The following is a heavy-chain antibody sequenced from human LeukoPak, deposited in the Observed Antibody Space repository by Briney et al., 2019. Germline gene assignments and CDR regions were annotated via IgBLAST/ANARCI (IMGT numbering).Heavy chain of an antibody. Sequence: EGSLRLSCAASGFTFSSYSMNWVRQAPGKGLEWVSSISSSSSYIYYADSVKGRFTISRDNAKNSLYLQMNSLRAEDTAVYYCARAGYCSGGSCETIDYWGQGTLVTVSS. CDR1: GFTFSSYS. CDR2: ISSSSSYI. CDR3: ARAGYCSGGSCETIDY. D-gene: IGHD2-15*01. J-gene: IGHJ4*02. V-gene: IGHV3-21*01.